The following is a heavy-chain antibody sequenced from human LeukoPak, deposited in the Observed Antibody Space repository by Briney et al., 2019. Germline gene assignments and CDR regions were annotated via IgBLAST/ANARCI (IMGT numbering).Heavy chain of an antibody. CDR2: INGDGYST. Sequence: GGSLRLSCAASGFTFDDYAMHWVRQAPGKGLEWVSLINGDGYSTYYADSVKGRFTISRDNSKNFLYLQMNSLRTEDTAFYYCARDAQGFSYGSAFDVWGQGTMVTASS. CDR3: ARDAQGFSYGSAFDV. V-gene: IGHV3-43*02. D-gene: IGHD5-18*01. CDR1: GFTFDDYA. J-gene: IGHJ3*01.